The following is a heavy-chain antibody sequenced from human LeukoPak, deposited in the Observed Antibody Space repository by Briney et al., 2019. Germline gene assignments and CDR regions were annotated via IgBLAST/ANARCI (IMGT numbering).Heavy chain of an antibody. Sequence: TSETLSLTCTVSGGSISSSSYYWGWIRQPPGKGLEWIGSIYYSGSTYYNPSLQSRVTISVDTSKNQFSLKLNSVTAADTAVYYCARLGSSGWHWAYWGQGTLVTVSS. CDR1: GGSISSSSYY. D-gene: IGHD6-19*01. V-gene: IGHV4-39*01. CDR3: ARLGSSGWHWAY. CDR2: IYYSGST. J-gene: IGHJ4*02.